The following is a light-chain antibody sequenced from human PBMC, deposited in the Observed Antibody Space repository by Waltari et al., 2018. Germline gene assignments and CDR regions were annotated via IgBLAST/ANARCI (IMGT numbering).Light chain of an antibody. J-gene: IGLJ1*01. CDR2: DVS. V-gene: IGLV2-14*01. Sequence: QSALTQPASVSGSPGQSITFSCSGSSSVVGRHNHVSWYQHHPGKAPKLMIYDVSNRPSGISHRFSASKSGNTASLTISGLQAEDEADYYCSSYTSSDSLVFGTGTAVTVL. CDR3: SSYTSSDSLV. CDR1: SSVVGRHNH.